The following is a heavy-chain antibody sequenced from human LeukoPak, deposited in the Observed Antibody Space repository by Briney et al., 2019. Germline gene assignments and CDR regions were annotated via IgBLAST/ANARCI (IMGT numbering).Heavy chain of an antibody. J-gene: IGHJ4*02. CDR2: IYPGDSDT. CDR3: AARIAARPTAWGYYFDY. V-gene: IGHV5-51*01. Sequence: GESLKISCKGSGYSFTSHWIAWVRQMPGQGLEWMGIIYPGDSDTRYSPSFQGRVTISADKSISTAYLQWSSLKASDIAMYYCAARIAARPTAWGYYFDYWGQGTLVTVSS. D-gene: IGHD6-6*01. CDR1: GYSFTSHW.